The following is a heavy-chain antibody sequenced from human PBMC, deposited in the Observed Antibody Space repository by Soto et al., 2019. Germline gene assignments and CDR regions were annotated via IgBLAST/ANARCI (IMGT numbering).Heavy chain of an antibody. CDR3: ARAYGGYADY. V-gene: IGHV4-59*01. Sequence: QVQLQESGPGLVKPSETLSLTCTVSDGSISSYYWSWIRQPPGKGLEWIGYIYYRGSTNYNPSLKSRVNIAVDTAKNQLSLKLSSVTAADTAVYYCARAYGGYADYWGQGALGTGSS. CDR2: IYYRGST. J-gene: IGHJ4*02. CDR1: DGSISSYY. D-gene: IGHD5-12*01.